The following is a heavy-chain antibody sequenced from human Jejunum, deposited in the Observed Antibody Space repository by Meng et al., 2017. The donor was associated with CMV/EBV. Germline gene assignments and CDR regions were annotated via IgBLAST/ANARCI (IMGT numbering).Heavy chain of an antibody. J-gene: IGHJ3*01. CDR3: ARVGPGVDGVFDV. CDR1: GFAFNAYW. Sequence: AFGFAFNAYWMSWLRQAPEKGLEWVDNIRHDVDERSYVDSVKGRFIISRDDAKNSVYLQMNSLRADDTAIYYCARVGPGVDGVFDVWGQGNMVTVSS. CDR2: IRHDVDER. V-gene: IGHV3-7*01. D-gene: IGHD3/OR15-3a*01.